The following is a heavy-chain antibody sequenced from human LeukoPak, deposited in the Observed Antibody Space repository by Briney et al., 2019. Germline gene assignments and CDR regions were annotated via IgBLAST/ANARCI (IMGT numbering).Heavy chain of an antibody. Sequence: GGSLRLSCVVSGFSFSASFMTWIRQAPGKGPEWLSVISSSGATIYYADSVKGRFTTSRDNSKNSLYLDMNSLRAEDTAIYFCARNQPSRTDGSPLFDYWGRGTLVTVSS. CDR3: ARNQPSRTDGSPLFDY. D-gene: IGHD1-14*01. V-gene: IGHV3-11*01. CDR2: ISSSGATI. J-gene: IGHJ4*02. CDR1: GFSFSASF.